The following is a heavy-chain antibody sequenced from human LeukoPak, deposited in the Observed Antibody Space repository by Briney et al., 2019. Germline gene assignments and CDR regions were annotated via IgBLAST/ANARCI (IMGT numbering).Heavy chain of an antibody. CDR3: SESRRSFDWFDP. J-gene: IGHJ5*02. D-gene: IGHD3-9*01. CDR2: IYHSGST. CDR1: GGSIGSNNW. V-gene: IGHV4-4*02. Sequence: PSGTLSLTCAVSGGSIGSNNWWTWVRQPPGKGLEWIGEIYHSGSTYYNPSLKSRVTISVDTSKNQFSLKLSSVTAADTAVYYCSESRRSFDWFDPWGQGTLVTVSS.